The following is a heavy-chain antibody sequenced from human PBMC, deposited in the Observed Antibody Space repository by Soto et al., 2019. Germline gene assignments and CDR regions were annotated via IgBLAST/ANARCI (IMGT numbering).Heavy chain of an antibody. CDR3: ASLIVGATPGLYSYYGMDV. J-gene: IGHJ6*02. CDR2: IYYSRGT. V-gene: IGHV4-59*08. D-gene: IGHD1-26*01. CDR1: GGSISNYY. Sequence: SETLSLTCTVSGGSISNYYWIWIRQPPGKGLEWIGYIYYSRGTNYNPSLQSRVTISVDTSKNQFSLKLSSVTAADTAVYYCASLIVGATPGLYSYYGMDVWGQGTTVTVSS.